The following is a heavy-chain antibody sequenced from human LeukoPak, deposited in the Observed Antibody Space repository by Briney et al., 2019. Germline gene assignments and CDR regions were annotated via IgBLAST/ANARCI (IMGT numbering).Heavy chain of an antibody. CDR3: ARGRCSSTSCYASYYYGMDV. V-gene: IGHV4-34*01. J-gene: IGHJ6*02. D-gene: IGHD2-2*01. CDR1: GVSFSGYY. CDR2: INRSGST. Sequence: SETLSLTCAVYGVSFSGYYWSWIRQPPGKGLEWMGEINRSGSTNYNPSLKSRVTISVDTSKNQFSLKLSSVTAADTAVYYCARGRCSSTSCYASYYYGMDVWGQGTTVTVSS.